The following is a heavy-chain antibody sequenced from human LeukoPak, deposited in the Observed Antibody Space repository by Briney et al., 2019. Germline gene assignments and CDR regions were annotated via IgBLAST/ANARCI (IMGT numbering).Heavy chain of an antibody. D-gene: IGHD6-19*01. J-gene: IGHJ4*02. CDR1: GFTFSSYE. CDR3: ARSYSTGWYPNYFDY. CDR2: ISSSAGTT. Sequence: PGGSLRLSCAASGFTFSSYEMNWVRQAPGKGLEWVSYISSSAGTTYYADSVKGRFTISRDNAKNSLYLQMNSLRAEDTALYYCARSYSTGWYPNYFDYWGQGTLVTVSS. V-gene: IGHV3-48*03.